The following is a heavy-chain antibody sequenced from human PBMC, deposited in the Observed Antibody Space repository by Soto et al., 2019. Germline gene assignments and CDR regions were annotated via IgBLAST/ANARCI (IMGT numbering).Heavy chain of an antibody. D-gene: IGHD2-8*01. CDR3: RVTGVSEVDY. Sequence: ASVKVSFKTSGYTFSGFYIHWLRQAPGQGLESMGWIYPDSGGTDYAQKFQGRVAMTRDTSISTAYMELSRLRSDDTAVYYCRVTGVSEVDYWGQGTLVTVSS. CDR2: IYPDSGGT. V-gene: IGHV1-2*02. J-gene: IGHJ4*02. CDR1: GYTFSGFY.